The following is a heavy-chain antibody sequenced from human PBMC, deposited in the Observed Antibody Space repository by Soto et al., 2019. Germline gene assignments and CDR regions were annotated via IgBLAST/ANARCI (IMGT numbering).Heavy chain of an antibody. D-gene: IGHD3-9*01. CDR1: GGSISSSSYY. J-gene: IGHJ6*02. V-gene: IGHV4-39*01. Sequence: QLQLQESGPGLVKPSETLSLTCTVSGGSISSSSYYWGWIRQPPGKGLEWIGSIYYSGSTYYNPSLKSRVTISVDTSKNQFSLKLSSVTAADTAVYYCASPLVADWLGRYYGMDVWGQGTTVTVSS. CDR3: ASPLVADWLGRYYGMDV. CDR2: IYYSGST.